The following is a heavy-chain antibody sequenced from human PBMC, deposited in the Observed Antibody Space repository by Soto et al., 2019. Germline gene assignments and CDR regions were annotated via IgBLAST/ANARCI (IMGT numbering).Heavy chain of an antibody. D-gene: IGHD2-2*01. V-gene: IGHV1-18*01. Sequence: NGDCKTFGYSFTSYPMHWRRQTPRQGIEWMGWISAYNSNTNYAQKLQGRDTMTTDTSTSTAYMELRSLRSDDTAVYYCARKEGYCSSTSCPNGFDPWGQRTLVTVSS. CDR3: ARKEGYCSSTSCPNGFDP. CDR1: GYSFTSYP. CDR2: ISAYNSNT. J-gene: IGHJ5*01.